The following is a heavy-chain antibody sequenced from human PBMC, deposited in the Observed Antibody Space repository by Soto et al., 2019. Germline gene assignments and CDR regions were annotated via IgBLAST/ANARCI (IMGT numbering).Heavy chain of an antibody. CDR2: ISYDGSNK. J-gene: IGHJ4*02. V-gene: IGHV3-30-3*01. D-gene: IGHD3-22*01. Sequence: QVQLVESGGGVVQPGRSLRLSCAASGFTFSSYAMHWVRQAPGKGLEWVAVISYDGSNKYYADSVKGRFTISRDNSKNTLYLQMNSLRAEDTAVYYCARGGSYDDSSGPAPAGYWGQGKLVTVSS. CDR3: ARGGSYDDSSGPAPAGY. CDR1: GFTFSSYA.